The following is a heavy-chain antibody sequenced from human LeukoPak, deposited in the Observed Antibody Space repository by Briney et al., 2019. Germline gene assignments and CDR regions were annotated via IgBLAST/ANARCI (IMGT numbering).Heavy chain of an antibody. CDR2: IYYSGST. CDR1: GGSISSYY. CDR3: ARGRGWVVRGVIITGFDY. V-gene: IGHV4-59*08. Sequence: PSETLSLTCTASGGSISSYYWSWIRQPPGKGLEWIGYIYYSGSTNYNPSLKSRVTISVDTSKNQFSLKLSSVTAADTAVYYCARGRGWVVRGVIITGFDYWGQGTLVTVSS. J-gene: IGHJ4*02. D-gene: IGHD3-10*01.